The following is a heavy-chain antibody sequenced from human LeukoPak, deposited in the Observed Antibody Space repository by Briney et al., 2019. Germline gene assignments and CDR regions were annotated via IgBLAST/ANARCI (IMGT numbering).Heavy chain of an antibody. D-gene: IGHD1-26*01. Sequence: GGSLRLSCAASGFTFSSYSMNWVRQAPGKGLEWVSAISGSGGSTYYADSVKGRFTISRDNSKNTLYLQMNSLRAEDTAVYYCAKVRWELSTPQDYWGQGTLVTVSS. CDR2: ISGSGGST. V-gene: IGHV3-23*01. CDR3: AKVRWELSTPQDY. CDR1: GFTFSSYS. J-gene: IGHJ4*02.